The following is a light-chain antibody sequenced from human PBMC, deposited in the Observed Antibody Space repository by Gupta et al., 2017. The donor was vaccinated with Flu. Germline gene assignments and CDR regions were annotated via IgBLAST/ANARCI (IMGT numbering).Light chain of an antibody. V-gene: IGLV2-14*01. J-gene: IGLJ2*01. CDR2: DVS. Sequence: QSALTQPASVSGPPGQSITISCTGTSSDVGGYNYVSWYQQHPGKAPKLLIYDVSNRPAGVSNRFSGSKSGTTASLTITGLQAEDEADYYCNSSTSSSNLVVFGGGTKLTVL. CDR1: SSDVGGYNY. CDR3: NSSTSSSNLVV.